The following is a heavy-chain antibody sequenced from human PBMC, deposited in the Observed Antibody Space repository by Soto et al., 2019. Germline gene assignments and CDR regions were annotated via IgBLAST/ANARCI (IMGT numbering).Heavy chain of an antibody. CDR1: GGSISSGDDY. CDR2: IYYSGST. CDR3: ARAPWPSIRFDY. V-gene: IGHV4-30-4*01. Sequence: SETLSLTCTVSGGSISSGDDYWSWIRQPPGKGLEWIGYIYYSGSTYYNPSLKSRVTISVDTSKNQFSLKLSSVTAADTAVYYCARAPWPSIRFDYWGQGTLVTVSS. J-gene: IGHJ4*02.